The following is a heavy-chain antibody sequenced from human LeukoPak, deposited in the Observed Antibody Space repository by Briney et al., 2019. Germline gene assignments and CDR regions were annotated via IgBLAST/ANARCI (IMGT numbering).Heavy chain of an antibody. V-gene: IGHV3-74*01. D-gene: IGHD3-16*02. Sequence: PGGSLRLSCAASGFTFSSYWMHWVRQAPGKGLVWVSRIKSDGSSTSYADSVKGRFTISRDNGMNTLYLQMNSLRAEGTAVYHCARDPFGESSYWGQGILVTVSS. CDR2: IKSDGSST. CDR3: ARDPFGESSY. J-gene: IGHJ4*02. CDR1: GFTFSSYW.